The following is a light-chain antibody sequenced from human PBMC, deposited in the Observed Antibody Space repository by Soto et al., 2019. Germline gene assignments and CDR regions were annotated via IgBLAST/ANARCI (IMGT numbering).Light chain of an antibody. CDR3: QQYNNWPLT. V-gene: IGKV3-15*01. J-gene: IGKJ4*01. CDR1: QSVSSN. CDR2: GAS. Sequence: EIVMTQSPATLSVSPGERATLSCRASQSVSSNLAWYQQKPGQAPRLLIYGASTRATTIPARFSGSGSGTEVTLTISSLQSEDFAVYYCQQYNNWPLTFGGGTKVE.